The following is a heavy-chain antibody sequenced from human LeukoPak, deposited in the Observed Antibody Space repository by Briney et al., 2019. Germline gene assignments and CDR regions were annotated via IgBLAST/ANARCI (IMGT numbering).Heavy chain of an antibody. J-gene: IGHJ3*02. CDR1: GFTFSSNW. Sequence: GGSLRLSCAATGFTFSSNWMSWVRQAPGKGLEWVANIKPDGGEKYYVDSVKGRFTISRDNAKNSLYLQMNRLRSDDTAVYYCARGSSRELRYFDWLLSAFDIWGQGTMVTVSS. CDR3: ARGSSRELRYFDWLLSAFDI. CDR2: IKPDGGEK. D-gene: IGHD3-9*01. V-gene: IGHV3-7*03.